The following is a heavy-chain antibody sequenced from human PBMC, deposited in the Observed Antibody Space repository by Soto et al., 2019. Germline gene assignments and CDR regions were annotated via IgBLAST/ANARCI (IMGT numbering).Heavy chain of an antibody. Sequence: GGSLRLSCAASGFTFSSSSMNWVRQAPGKGLEWVSSISSSSSYIYYADSVKGRFTISRDNAKNSLYLQMNSLRAEDTAVYYCARARDYGDYYYYGMDVWGQGTTVTVSS. CDR1: GFTFSSSS. CDR2: ISSSSSYI. D-gene: IGHD4-17*01. CDR3: ARARDYGDYYYYGMDV. J-gene: IGHJ6*02. V-gene: IGHV3-21*01.